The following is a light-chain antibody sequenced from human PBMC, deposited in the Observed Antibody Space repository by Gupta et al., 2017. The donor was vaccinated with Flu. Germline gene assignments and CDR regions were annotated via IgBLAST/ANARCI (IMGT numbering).Light chain of an antibody. CDR1: SSNIENNY. V-gene: IGLV1-51*02. J-gene: IGLJ3*02. CDR3: GPRASSLSAWV. CDR2: ENN. Sequence: TISCSGGSSNIENNYVSWYQQLPGKAPELLIYENNKRPSGIPDRFSGSKSDTSATLGITGLQPGDEADYYCGPRASSLSAWVFGGGTKLTVL.